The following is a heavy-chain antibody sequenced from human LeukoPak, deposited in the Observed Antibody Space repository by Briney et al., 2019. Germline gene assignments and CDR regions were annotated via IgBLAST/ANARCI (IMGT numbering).Heavy chain of an antibody. D-gene: IGHD2-2*02. CDR2: FSGRGGST. J-gene: IGHJ4*02. Sequence: GGSLRLSCAASGFTFSDYAMSWVRQAPGKGLEWVSAFSGRGGSTYYVDSVKGRFTISRDNSKNTLYLQMNSLRAEDTAVYYCAKDVGYCSSTTCYKPFDYWGQGTLVTVSS. V-gene: IGHV3-23*01. CDR1: GFTFSDYA. CDR3: AKDVGYCSSTTCYKPFDY.